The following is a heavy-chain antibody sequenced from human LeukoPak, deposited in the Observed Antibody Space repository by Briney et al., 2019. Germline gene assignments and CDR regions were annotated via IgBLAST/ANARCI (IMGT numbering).Heavy chain of an antibody. D-gene: IGHD5-18*01. CDR1: GGSISSYY. J-gene: IGHJ4*02. V-gene: IGHV4-59*01. CDR3: ARFRVDTAFDY. CDR2: IYYSGST. Sequence: SETLSLTCTVSGGSISSYYWSWIRQPPGKGLEWIGYIYYSGSTNYNPSLKSRVTISVDTSKNQFSLKLCSVTAADTAVYYCARFRVDTAFDYWGQGTLVTVSS.